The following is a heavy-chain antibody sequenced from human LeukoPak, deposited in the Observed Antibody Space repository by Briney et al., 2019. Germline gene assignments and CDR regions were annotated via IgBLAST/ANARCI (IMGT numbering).Heavy chain of an antibody. V-gene: IGHV4-4*07. CDR2: IYTSGST. Sequence: SETLSLTCTVSGGSISSYYWSWIRQPAGKRLEWIGRIYTSGSTNYNPSLKSRVTISVDKSKNQFSLKLSPVTAADTAVYYCARGEYCSSTSCIFDPWGQGTLVTVSS. D-gene: IGHD2-2*01. J-gene: IGHJ5*02. CDR1: GGSISSYY. CDR3: ARGEYCSSTSCIFDP.